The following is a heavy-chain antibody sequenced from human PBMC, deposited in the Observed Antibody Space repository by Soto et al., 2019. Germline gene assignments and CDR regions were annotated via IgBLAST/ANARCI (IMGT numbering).Heavy chain of an antibody. J-gene: IGHJ4*02. V-gene: IGHV4-59*01. CDR3: VRDGAATGSVYLDY. D-gene: IGHD6-13*01. Sequence: QVQLQESGPGLVKPSETLSLTCTVSGGSISGYFWSWIRQPPGKGLEWIGYISYSGSTNYNSSLKSRAPMSIDTSKTQFSLRLTSVTAADTAVYYCVRDGAATGSVYLDYWGQGTLVTVSS. CDR1: GGSISGYF. CDR2: ISYSGST.